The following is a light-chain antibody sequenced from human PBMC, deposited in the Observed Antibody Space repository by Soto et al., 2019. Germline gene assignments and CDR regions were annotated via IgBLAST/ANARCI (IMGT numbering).Light chain of an antibody. CDR1: SSNIGSNT. CDR3: AAWDDSLTAVL. Sequence: QPVLTQPPSASGTPGQSVTISCSGSSSNIGSNTVNWYQQLSGAAPKLLIHNNDQRPSGVPDRFSGSKSDTSASLAISGLHSADEADYYCAAWDDSLTAVLFGGGTKVTVL. J-gene: IGLJ3*02. CDR2: NND. V-gene: IGLV1-44*01.